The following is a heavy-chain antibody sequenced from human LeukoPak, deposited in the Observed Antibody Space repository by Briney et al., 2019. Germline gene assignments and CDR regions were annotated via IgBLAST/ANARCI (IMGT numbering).Heavy chain of an antibody. Sequence: GGSLRLSCAASGFTFSSYSMNWVRQAPGKGLEWVSSISSSSSYIYYADSVKGRFTISRDNAKNSLYLQMNSLRVEDTAVYYCAKDLSYGSYSFDSWGQGALVTVSS. CDR2: ISSSSSYI. V-gene: IGHV3-21*01. D-gene: IGHD3-10*01. CDR3: AKDLSYGSYSFDS. J-gene: IGHJ4*02. CDR1: GFTFSSYS.